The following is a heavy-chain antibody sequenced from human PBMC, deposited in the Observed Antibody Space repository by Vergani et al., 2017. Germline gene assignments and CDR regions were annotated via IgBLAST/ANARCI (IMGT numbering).Heavy chain of an antibody. V-gene: IGHV5-51*01. CDR3: AGYYYDSSGSYDAFDI. Sequence: EVQLVQSGAEVKKPGESLKISCKGSGYSFTSYWIGWVRQMPGKALEWMGIIYPGDSDTRYSPSFQGQVTISADKSISTAYLQWSSLKASDTAMYYCAGYYYDSSGSYDAFDIWGQGTMVTVSS. CDR2: IYPGDSDT. CDR1: GYSFTSYW. J-gene: IGHJ3*02. D-gene: IGHD3-22*01.